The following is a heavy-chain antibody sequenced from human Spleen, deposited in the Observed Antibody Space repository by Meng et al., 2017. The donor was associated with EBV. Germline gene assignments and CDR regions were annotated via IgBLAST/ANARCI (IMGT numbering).Heavy chain of an antibody. J-gene: IGHJ4*02. CDR2: INQDGTVT. CDR3: AKDCFGDKDS. D-gene: IGHD2-21*01. CDR1: GLTLSNYW. Sequence: VQVMEAGGGLVQPGGSLRFSCAAFGLTLSNYWVHWVRQIPGKGLVWVSRINQDGTVTNYADSVKGRFTISRDNAHNTVYLQMNNLRAEDTAVYFCAKDCFGDKDSWGQGTLVTVS. V-gene: IGHV3-74*01.